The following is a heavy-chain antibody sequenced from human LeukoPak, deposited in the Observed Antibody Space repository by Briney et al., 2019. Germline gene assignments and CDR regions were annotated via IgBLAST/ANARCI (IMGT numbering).Heavy chain of an antibody. CDR1: GYTSTGYY. CDR2: INPNSGGT. CDR3: ARTGPPTEGDAFDI. Sequence: ASVKVSCKASGYTSTGYYMHWVRQAPGQGLEWMGWINPNSGGTNYAQKFQGRVTMTRDTSISTAYMELSRLRSDDTAVYYCARTGPPTEGDAFDIWGQGTMVTVSS. V-gene: IGHV1-2*02. J-gene: IGHJ3*02. D-gene: IGHD4-17*01.